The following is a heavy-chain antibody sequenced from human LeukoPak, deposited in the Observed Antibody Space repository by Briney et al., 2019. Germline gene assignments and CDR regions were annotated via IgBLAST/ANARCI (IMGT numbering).Heavy chain of an antibody. D-gene: IGHD5-12*01. CDR3: AGLRNDY. V-gene: IGHV3-30-3*01. Sequence: GGSLRLSCAASGFTFRNYVIHWVRQAPGKGLEWVAVISYDGSNKYYADSVKGRFTISRDNSKNTLYLQMNSLRAEDTAVYYCAGLRNDYWGQGTLVTVSS. J-gene: IGHJ4*02. CDR1: GFTFRNYV. CDR2: ISYDGSNK.